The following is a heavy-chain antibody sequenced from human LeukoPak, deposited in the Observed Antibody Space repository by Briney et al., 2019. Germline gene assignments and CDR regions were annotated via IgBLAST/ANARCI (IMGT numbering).Heavy chain of an antibody. Sequence: PGGSLRLSCAASGFNFSSYGMHWVRQAPGKGLEWVTSIWFDGSNIHYAASVKGRVTISRDNSKSALYLQMNSLRAEDTAIYYCARDSLPMAVTGPFDHWGQGALVTVSS. D-gene: IGHD6-19*01. J-gene: IGHJ4*02. CDR2: IWFDGSNI. CDR1: GFNFSSYG. CDR3: ARDSLPMAVTGPFDH. V-gene: IGHV3-33*01.